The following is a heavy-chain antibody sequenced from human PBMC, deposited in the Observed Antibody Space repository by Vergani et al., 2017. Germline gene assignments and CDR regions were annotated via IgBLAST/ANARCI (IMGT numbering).Heavy chain of an antibody. Sequence: QVQLQQSGPGLVKPSQTLSLTCAISGDSVSSNSAAWNWIRQSPSRGLEWLGRTYYRSKWYNDYAVSVKSRITINPDTSKNQFSLQLNSVTPEDTAVYYCARVDYYGSGSSLYYYYMDVWGKGTTVTVSS. CDR2: TYYRSKWYN. CDR1: GDSVSSNSAA. J-gene: IGHJ6*03. CDR3: ARVDYYGSGSSLYYYYMDV. D-gene: IGHD3-10*01. V-gene: IGHV6-1*01.